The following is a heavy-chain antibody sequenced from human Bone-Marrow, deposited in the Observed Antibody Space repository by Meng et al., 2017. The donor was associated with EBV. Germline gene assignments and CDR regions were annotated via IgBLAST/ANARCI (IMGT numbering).Heavy chain of an antibody. J-gene: IGHJ4*02. Sequence: VXPXPPXXLPCAVSGXXXSSGGYSWSWIRXPPGKGLEWIGYIYHSGSTYYNPSLKSRVTISVDRSKNQFSLKLSSVTAADTAVYYCARVVARSYFDYWGQGTLVTVSS. CDR1: GXXXSSGGYS. V-gene: IGHV4-30-2*01. CDR3: ARVVARSYFDY. CDR2: IYHSGST.